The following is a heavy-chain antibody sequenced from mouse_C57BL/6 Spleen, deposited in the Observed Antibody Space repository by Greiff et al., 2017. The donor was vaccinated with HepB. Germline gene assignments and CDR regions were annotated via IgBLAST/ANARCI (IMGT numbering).Heavy chain of an antibody. D-gene: IGHD2-4*01. V-gene: IGHV1-5*01. CDR1: GYTFTSYW. CDR2: IYPGNSDT. Sequence: EVKLMESGTVLARPGASVKMSCKTSGYTFTSYWMHWVKQRPGQGLEWIGAIYPGNSDTSYNQKFKGKAKLTAVTSASTAYMELSSLTNEDSAVYYCTREDYDGRGYYAMDYWGQGTSVTVSS. J-gene: IGHJ4*01. CDR3: TREDYDGRGYYAMDY.